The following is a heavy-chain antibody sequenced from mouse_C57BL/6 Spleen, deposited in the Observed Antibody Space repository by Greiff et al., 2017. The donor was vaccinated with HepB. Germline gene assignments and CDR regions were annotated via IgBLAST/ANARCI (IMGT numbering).Heavy chain of an antibody. CDR1: GYAFSSSW. Sequence: QVQLKESGPELVKPGASVKISCKASGYAFSSSWMNWVKQRPGKGLEWIGRIYPGDGDNNYNGKFKGKATLTADKSSSTAYMQLSSLTSEDSAVYFCANYYGSSYGWYFDVWGTGTTVTVSS. CDR3: ANYYGSSYGWYFDV. CDR2: IYPGDGDN. V-gene: IGHV1-82*01. J-gene: IGHJ1*03. D-gene: IGHD1-1*01.